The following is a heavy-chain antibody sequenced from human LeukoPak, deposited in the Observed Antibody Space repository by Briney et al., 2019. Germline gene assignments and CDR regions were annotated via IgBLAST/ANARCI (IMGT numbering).Heavy chain of an antibody. CDR1: GGSISSSGYY. Sequence: SETLSLTCTVSGGSISSSGYYWGWIRQPPVNGLEWIGSIYYSGSTYYNPSLKSRVTIYVDTSKNQFSLKLSSVTAADTAVYYCARTYDYVWGSYRQPLFDYWGQGTLVTVSS. V-gene: IGHV4-39*01. J-gene: IGHJ4*02. D-gene: IGHD3-16*02. CDR3: ARTYDYVWGSYRQPLFDY. CDR2: IYYSGST.